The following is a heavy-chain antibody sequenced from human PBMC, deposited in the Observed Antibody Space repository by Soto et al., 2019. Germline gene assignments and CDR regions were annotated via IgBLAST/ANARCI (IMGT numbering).Heavy chain of an antibody. J-gene: IGHJ5*02. CDR2: INPSGGST. CDR3: ASSGIAVAVRDLNWFDP. CDR1: GYTFTSYY. D-gene: IGHD6-19*01. Sequence: ASVKVSCKASGYTFTSYYMHWVRQAPGQGLEWMGIINPSGGSTSYAQKFKGRVTMTRDTSTSTVYMKLSSLRSEDTAVYYCASSGIAVAVRDLNWFDPWGQGTLVTVSS. V-gene: IGHV1-46*01.